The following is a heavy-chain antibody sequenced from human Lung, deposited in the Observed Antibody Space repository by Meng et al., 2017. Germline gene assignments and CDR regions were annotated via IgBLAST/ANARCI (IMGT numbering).Heavy chain of an antibody. CDR1: GGSFSDYY. V-gene: IGHV4-34*01. CDR3: ARGPTTMAHDFDY. CDR2: INHSGST. D-gene: IGHD4-11*01. Sequence: VHLKKWGGCLLKPSETRALTCVVSGGSFSDYYWSLIRQPPGKGLEWIGEINHSGSTNYNPSLESRATISVDTSQNNLSLKLSSVTAADSAVYYCARGPTTMAHDFDYWGQGTLVTVSS. J-gene: IGHJ4*02.